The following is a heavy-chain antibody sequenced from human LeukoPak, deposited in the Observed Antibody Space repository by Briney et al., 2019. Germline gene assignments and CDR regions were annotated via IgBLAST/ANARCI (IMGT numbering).Heavy chain of an antibody. D-gene: IGHD6-13*01. V-gene: IGHV3-9*01. CDR2: ISWDSGSI. CDR3: AKDIGSEAAVGHEAFDY. Sequence: GRSLRLSCAASGFTFDDYAMHWVRQAPGKGLEWVSGISWDSGSIGYADSVKGRFTISRDNAKNSLYLQMNSLRAEDTALYYCAKDIGSEAAVGHEAFDYWGQGTLVTVSS. J-gene: IGHJ4*02. CDR1: GFTFDDYA.